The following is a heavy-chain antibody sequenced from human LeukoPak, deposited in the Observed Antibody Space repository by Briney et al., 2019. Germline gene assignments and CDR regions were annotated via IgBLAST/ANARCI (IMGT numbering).Heavy chain of an antibody. CDR1: GFTFSSYS. V-gene: IGHV3-15*01. D-gene: IGHD3-10*01. Sequence: GGSLRLSCAASGFTFSSYSMNWVRQAPGKGLEWVGRIKSKGSGGTTDYGAPVKDRFTISRDDLENTVHLQMSSLKTEDTAVYYCSWIRGALGYYYMDVWGKGTPVTISS. CDR2: IKSKGSGGTT. CDR3: SWIRGALGYYYMDV. J-gene: IGHJ6*03.